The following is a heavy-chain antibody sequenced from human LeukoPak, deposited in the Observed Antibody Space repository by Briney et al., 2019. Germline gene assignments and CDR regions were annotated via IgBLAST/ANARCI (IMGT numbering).Heavy chain of an antibody. D-gene: IGHD4/OR15-4a*01. J-gene: IGHJ3*02. V-gene: IGHV4-31*03. CDR3: ARAAWRGTNSRDAFDI. CDR2: IYYSGTT. CDR1: GXSISSGGDY. Sequence: PSETLSLTCTVSGXSISSGGDYWSWIRQHPGKGLEWIGYIYYSGTTYYNPSLRSRITISVDTSKSQFSLNLSSVTAADTAVYYCARAAWRGTNSRDAFDIWGQGTMVAVSS.